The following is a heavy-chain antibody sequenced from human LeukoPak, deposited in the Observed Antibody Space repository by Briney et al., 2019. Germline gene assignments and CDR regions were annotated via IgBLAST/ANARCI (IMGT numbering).Heavy chain of an antibody. V-gene: IGHV4-34*01. CDR1: GGSFSGYY. CDR2: INHSGST. J-gene: IGHJ3*02. CDR3: ARGSWKKGNAFDI. Sequence: PSETLSLTCAVYGGSFSGYYWSWIRQPPGKGLEWIGEINHSGSTNYNPSLKSRVTISVDKSKNQFSLKLSSVTAADTAVYYCARGSWKKGNAFDIWGQGTMVTVSS. D-gene: IGHD1-1*01.